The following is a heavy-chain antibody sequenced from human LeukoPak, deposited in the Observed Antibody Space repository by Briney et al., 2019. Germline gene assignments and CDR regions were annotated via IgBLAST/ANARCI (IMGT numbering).Heavy chain of an antibody. J-gene: IGHJ3*02. CDR1: GFTFDDYG. CDR3: AREGAYYYDSSGSEGAFDI. V-gene: IGHV3-20*04. Sequence: PGGSLRLYCAASGFTFDDYGMSWVRQAPGKGLEWVSGINWNGGSTGYADSVKGRFTISRDNAKNSLYLQMNSLRAEDTALYYCAREGAYYYDSSGSEGAFDIWGQGTMVTVSS. CDR2: INWNGGST. D-gene: IGHD3-22*01.